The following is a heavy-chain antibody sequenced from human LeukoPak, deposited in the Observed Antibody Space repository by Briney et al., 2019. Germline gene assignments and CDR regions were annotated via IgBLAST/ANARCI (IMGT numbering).Heavy chain of an antibody. CDR2: ISYDGSNK. J-gene: IGHJ3*02. V-gene: IGHV3-30*18. Sequence: PGRSLRLSCAASGFTFSSYGMHWVRQAPGKGLEWVAVISYDGSNKYCADSVKGRFTISRDNSKNTLYLQMNSLRAEGTAVYYCAKDQGSYYWGDAFNIWGQGTMVTVSS. D-gene: IGHD1-26*01. CDR3: AKDQGSYYWGDAFNI. CDR1: GFTFSSYG.